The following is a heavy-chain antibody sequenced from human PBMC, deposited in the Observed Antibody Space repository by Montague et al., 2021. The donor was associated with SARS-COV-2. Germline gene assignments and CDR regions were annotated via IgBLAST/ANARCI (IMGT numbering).Heavy chain of an antibody. J-gene: IGHJ6*02. CDR3: ARDRGYFDWLFHSDYYYYGMDV. CDR1: GGSISCGGYY. Sequence: TLSLTCTVSGGSISCGGYYWSWIRQHPGKGLEWIGYIYYSGSTYYNPSLKSRVTISVDTSKNQFSLKLSSVTAADTAVYYCARDRGYFDWLFHSDYYYYGMDVWGQGTTVTVSS. D-gene: IGHD3-9*01. CDR2: IYYSGST. V-gene: IGHV4-31*03.